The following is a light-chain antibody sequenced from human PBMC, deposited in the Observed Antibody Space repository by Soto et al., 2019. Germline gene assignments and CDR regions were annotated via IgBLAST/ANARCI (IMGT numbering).Light chain of an antibody. CDR1: QSVSSS. J-gene: IGKJ4*01. V-gene: IGKV3-11*01. CDR3: QQRSNWPPT. CDR2: DAS. Sequence: EIVLTQSPATLSLSPGERATLSCRASQSVSSSLGWYQQKPGQAPSLLIFDASNRATGIPARFSGRGSGTDFTLTISSLEPEDFAVYYCQQRSNWPPTFGGGTKAEIK.